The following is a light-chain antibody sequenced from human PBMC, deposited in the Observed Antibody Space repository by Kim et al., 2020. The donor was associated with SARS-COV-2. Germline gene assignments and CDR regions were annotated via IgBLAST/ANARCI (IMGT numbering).Light chain of an antibody. CDR1: QSVSSY. J-gene: IGKJ4*01. Sequence: LSPGERAPLSCRASQSVSSYLAWYQQKPGQAPRLLIYDASNRATGIPARFSGSGSGTDFSLTITSLEPDDFAVYYCHQRSIWPLTFGGGTKVDIK. CDR2: DAS. V-gene: IGKV3-11*01. CDR3: HQRSIWPLT.